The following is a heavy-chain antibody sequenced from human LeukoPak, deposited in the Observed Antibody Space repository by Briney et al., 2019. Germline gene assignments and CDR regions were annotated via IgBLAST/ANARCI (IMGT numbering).Heavy chain of an antibody. CDR2: ISSSSSYI. V-gene: IGHV3-21*01. CDR3: ARTIFGVVIGAFDI. D-gene: IGHD3-3*01. CDR1: GFTFSSYS. Sequence: GGSLRLSCAASGFTFSSYSMNWVRQAPGKGLEWVSSISSSSSYIYYADSVKGRFTISRDNAKNSLYLQMTSLRAEDTAVYYCARTIFGVVIGAFDIWGQGTMVTVYS. J-gene: IGHJ3*02.